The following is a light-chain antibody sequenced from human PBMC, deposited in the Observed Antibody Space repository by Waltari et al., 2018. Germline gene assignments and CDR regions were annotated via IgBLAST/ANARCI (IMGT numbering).Light chain of an antibody. CDR1: NLGSKS. CDR2: QDD. Sequence: SYELTQPPSVSVSPGQTASISCSGENLGSKSASWYQQKPGRSPVLVIHQDDKRPSGIPERFFGSNSGNTATLTIGGTHALDEADYCGLAWYSNSGHWVFGGGTRLTVL. J-gene: IGLJ3*02. CDR3: LAWYSNSGHWV. V-gene: IGLV3-1*01.